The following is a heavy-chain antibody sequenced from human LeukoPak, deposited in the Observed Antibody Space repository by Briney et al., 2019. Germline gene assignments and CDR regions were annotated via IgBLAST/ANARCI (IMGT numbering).Heavy chain of an antibody. CDR2: IYYSGST. Sequence: PSETLSLTCTVSGGSISSSSYYWGWIRQPPGKGLEWIGSIYYSGSTYYNPSLKSRVTISVDTSKNQFSLKLSSVTAADTAVYYCARTYHTDSSSLVWDYWGQGTLVTVSS. J-gene: IGHJ4*02. CDR1: GGSISSSSYY. CDR3: ARTYHTDSSSLVWDY. D-gene: IGHD6-6*01. V-gene: IGHV4-39*01.